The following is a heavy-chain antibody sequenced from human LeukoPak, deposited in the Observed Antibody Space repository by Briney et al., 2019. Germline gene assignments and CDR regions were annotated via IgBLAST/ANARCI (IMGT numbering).Heavy chain of an antibody. V-gene: IGHV4-34*01. CDR1: GGSFSGYY. CDR2: INHSGST. Sequence: PSETLSLTCAVYGGSFSGYYWSWIRQPPGKGLEWIGEINHSGSTNYNPSLKSRVTISVDTSKNQFSLKLSSVTAADTAVYYCASLFPYYYDSSGYYYDYWGQGTLVTVSS. CDR3: ASLFPYYYDSSGYYYDY. D-gene: IGHD3-22*01. J-gene: IGHJ4*02.